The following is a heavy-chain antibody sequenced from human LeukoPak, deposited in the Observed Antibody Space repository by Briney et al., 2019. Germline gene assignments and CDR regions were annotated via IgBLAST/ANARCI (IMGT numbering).Heavy chain of an antibody. CDR3: ARDPGYYGSGTGGAFDI. CDR2: IYTSGST. CDR1: GGSIRSYY. D-gene: IGHD3-10*01. J-gene: IGHJ3*02. V-gene: IGHV4-4*07. Sequence: PSETLSLTCTVSGGSIRSYYWNWIRQPAGKGLEWIGRIYTSGSTNYNPSLKCRVTMSVDTSKNQFSLKLSSVTVADTAVYYCARDPGYYGSGTGGAFDIWGQGTMVTVSS.